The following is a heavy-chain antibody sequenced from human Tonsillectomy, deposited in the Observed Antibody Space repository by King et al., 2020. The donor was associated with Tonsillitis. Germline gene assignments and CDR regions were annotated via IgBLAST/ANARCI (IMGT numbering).Heavy chain of an antibody. D-gene: IGHD7-27*01. V-gene: IGHV1-2*02. CDR3: AREAPGDPGAFDI. J-gene: IGHJ3*02. CDR2: INPKSSGT. Sequence: HVQLVQSGAEVKKPGASVKVSCKASGYTLTGYYMHWVRQAPGQGLEWMGWINPKSSGTKYAQKFQGRVTMTRDTSISTAYMEVSRLRSDDTALYYCAREAPGDPGAFDIWGQGTMVTVSS. CDR1: GYTLTGYY.